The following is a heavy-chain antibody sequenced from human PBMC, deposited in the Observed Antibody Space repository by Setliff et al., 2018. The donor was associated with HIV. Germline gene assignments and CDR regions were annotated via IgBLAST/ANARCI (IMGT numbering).Heavy chain of an antibody. J-gene: IGHJ3*01. CDR3: ARPAGKGSYYGDDAFDL. CDR1: GGSISSGSYY. V-gene: IGHV4-61*02. D-gene: IGHD1-26*01. Sequence: PSETLSLTCTVSGGSISSGSYYWSWIRQPAGKGLEWIGRIYSSGSTNYNPSLKSRVSMSVDTSKNQFSLKVDSVTAADTAVYYCARPAGKGSYYGDDAFDLWGQGTMVT. CDR2: IYSSGST.